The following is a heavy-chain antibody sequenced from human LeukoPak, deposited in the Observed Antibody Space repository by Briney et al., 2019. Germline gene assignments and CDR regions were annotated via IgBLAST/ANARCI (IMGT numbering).Heavy chain of an antibody. CDR1: GFIFTNYF. CDR3: AIYDSSGYYNY. CDR2: IYSGGRT. Sequence: GGSLRLSCAASGFIFTNYFMSWVRQAPGKGLEWVSVIYSGGRTFYADSVKGRFTISRDNSKNTLYLQMNSLRAEDTAVYYCAIYDSSGYYNYWGQGTLVTVSS. V-gene: IGHV3-53*01. D-gene: IGHD3-22*01. J-gene: IGHJ4*02.